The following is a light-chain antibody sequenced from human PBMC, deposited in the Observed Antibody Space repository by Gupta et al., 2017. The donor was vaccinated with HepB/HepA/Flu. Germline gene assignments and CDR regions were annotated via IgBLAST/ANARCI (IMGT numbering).Light chain of an antibody. Sequence: DILITQSPDSLPVSLLERANIQCQSSQSVSYSDNKNYLTWYQQKSGQSPKLLIYCASTRESGVPDRFSGSGSGTDFTLTISSLQVEDLAVYYCQQYDSSPRTFGGGTKVEIK. CDR2: CAS. J-gene: IGKJ4*01. V-gene: IGKV4-1*01. CDR3: QQYDSSPRT. CDR1: QSVSYSDNKNY.